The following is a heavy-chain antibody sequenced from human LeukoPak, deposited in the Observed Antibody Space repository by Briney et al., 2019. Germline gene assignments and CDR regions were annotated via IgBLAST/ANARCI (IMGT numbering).Heavy chain of an antibody. D-gene: IGHD3-10*01. CDR3: ARAVGYGSGPYRQYFFDY. J-gene: IGHJ4*02. CDR1: GYTFTGYY. V-gene: IGHV1-2*02. Sequence: GASLKLSCKASGYTFTGYYMHWVRQAPGHGLEWMGWINPNSGGTNYAQNFQGRFTMSRDTSISTAYMDLSRLRSDDTAVYYCARAVGYGSGPYRQYFFDYWGQGNLVTVSS. CDR2: INPNSGGT.